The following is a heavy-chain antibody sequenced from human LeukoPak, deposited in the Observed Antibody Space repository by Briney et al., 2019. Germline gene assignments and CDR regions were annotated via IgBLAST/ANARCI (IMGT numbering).Heavy chain of an antibody. CDR3: ARVSSGAFDI. CDR2: IYPRDSDT. CDR1: GYTFTKNW. V-gene: IGHV5-51*01. D-gene: IGHD6-25*01. Sequence: GESLKISCQGSGYTFTKNWIGWVRQTPGGGLEWMGIIYPRDSDTRYSPSFQGQITVSAAGSISTAYLQWGSLKASDTAMYYCARVSSGAFDIWGQGTMVTVSS. J-gene: IGHJ3*02.